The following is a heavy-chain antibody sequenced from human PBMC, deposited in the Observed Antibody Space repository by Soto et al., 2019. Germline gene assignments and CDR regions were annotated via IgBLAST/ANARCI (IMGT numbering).Heavy chain of an antibody. V-gene: IGHV3-66*04. D-gene: IGHD3-10*01. CDR3: ARPMVRGVILDAFDI. CDR2: IYSGGST. CDR1: GFTVSSNY. J-gene: IGHJ3*02. Sequence: EVQLVESGGGLVQPGGSLRLSCAASGFTVSSNYMSWVRQAPGKGLEWVSVIYSGGSTYYADSVKGRFTISRDNSKKTLYLQMNSLRAEDTAVYYCARPMVRGVILDAFDIWGQGTMVTVSS.